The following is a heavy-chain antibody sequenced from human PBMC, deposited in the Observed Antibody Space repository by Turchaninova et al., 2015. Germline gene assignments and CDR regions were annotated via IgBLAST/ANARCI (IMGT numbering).Heavy chain of an antibody. CDR2: IDHSGST. CDR1: GWSFSGYY. CDR3: ARPMFVGNSFGAFDV. J-gene: IGHJ3*01. Sequence: QVQLQQRGAGLLTPSETLALTCAVNGWSFSGYYWNWIRQTPGKGLEWIAEIDHSGSTNYNPSLKRRVTISIDVSNNLFSLELTSVTSADTAVYYCARPMFVGNSFGAFDVWGQGTLVSVSS. V-gene: IGHV4-34*01. D-gene: IGHD4-23*01.